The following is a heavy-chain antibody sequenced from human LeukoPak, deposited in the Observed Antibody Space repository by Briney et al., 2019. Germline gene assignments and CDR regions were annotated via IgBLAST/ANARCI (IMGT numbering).Heavy chain of an antibody. V-gene: IGHV3-15*01. CDR3: TTDPGWTYCSSTSCYRGY. Sequence: GGSLRLSCAASGFTFSSYGMHWVRQAPGKGLEWVGRIKSKTDGGTTDYAAPVKGRFTISRDDSKNTLYLQMNSLKTEDTAVYYCTTDPGWTYCSSTSCYRGYWGQGTLVTVSS. CDR2: IKSKTDGGTT. J-gene: IGHJ4*02. CDR1: GFTFSSYG. D-gene: IGHD2-2*02.